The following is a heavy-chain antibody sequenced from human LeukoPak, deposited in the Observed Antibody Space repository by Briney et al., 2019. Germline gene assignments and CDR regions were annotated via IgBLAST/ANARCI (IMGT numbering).Heavy chain of an antibody. J-gene: IGHJ4*02. Sequence: GGSLRLSCAASGFTFSSYAMSWVRQAPGKGLEWVSSISSSSSYIYYADSVKGRFTISRDNAKNSLYLQMNSLRAEDTAVYYCARDKGGVAGNYFDYWGQGTLVTVSS. V-gene: IGHV3-21*01. CDR2: ISSSSSYI. CDR1: GFTFSSYA. CDR3: ARDKGGVAGNYFDY. D-gene: IGHD6-19*01.